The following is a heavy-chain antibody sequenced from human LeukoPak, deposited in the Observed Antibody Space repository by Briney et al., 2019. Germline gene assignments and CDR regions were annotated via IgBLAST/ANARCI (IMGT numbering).Heavy chain of an antibody. CDR3: ARGRDAYNVFSDIFDI. D-gene: IGHD5-24*01. Sequence: ASVNVSCKASGGSFSTHGISWLRQAPGQGLEWMGRIIPVFGVTTYAQNFQGRVTITADTSTNTAYVDLSSLRSEDTAVYFCARGRDAYNVFSDIFDIWGQGTLVTVSS. J-gene: IGHJ3*02. V-gene: IGHV1-69*04. CDR1: GGSFSTHG. CDR2: IIPVFGVT.